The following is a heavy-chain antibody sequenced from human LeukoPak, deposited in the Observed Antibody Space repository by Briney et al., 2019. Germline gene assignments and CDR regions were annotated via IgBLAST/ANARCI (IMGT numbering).Heavy chain of an antibody. CDR2: IYTSGST. CDR3: ARDSSGWSYFDY. CDR1: GGSISSGSYY. J-gene: IGHJ4*02. V-gene: IGHV4-61*02. D-gene: IGHD6-19*01. Sequence: SQTLSLTCTVSGGSISSGSYYWSWIRQPAGKGLEWIGRIYTSGSTNYNPSLKSRVTISVDTSKNQFSLKLSSVTAADTAVYYCARDSSGWSYFDYWAREPWSPSPQ.